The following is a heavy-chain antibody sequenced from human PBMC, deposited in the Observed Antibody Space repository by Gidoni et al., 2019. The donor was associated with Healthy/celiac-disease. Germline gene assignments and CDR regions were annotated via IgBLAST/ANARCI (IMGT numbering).Heavy chain of an antibody. CDR2: MHPNSGNT. D-gene: IGHD6-13*01. Sequence: QVQLVQSGAEVTKPGASGKVSCKASGDTFTSYGINGVRQVTGQGLEWLGWMHPNSGNTGSAQKFQGRVPMTRTTSISTAYMELSILRSEDTAVYYCAREYSSSWYKSLHYYYGMDVWGQGTTVTVSS. CDR3: AREYSSSWYKSLHYYYGMDV. CDR1: GDTFTSYG. J-gene: IGHJ6*02. V-gene: IGHV1-8*01.